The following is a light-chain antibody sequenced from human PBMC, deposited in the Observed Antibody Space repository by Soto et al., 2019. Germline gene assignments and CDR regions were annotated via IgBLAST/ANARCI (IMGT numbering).Light chain of an antibody. CDR2: DVF. CDR3: KKLTIGPLT. CDR1: QSVSKY. V-gene: IGKV3-11*01. J-gene: IGKJ4*01. Sequence: EIVLTQSPATLSLSPGERATLSCRASQSVSKYLAWYQQMPGQAPRLLIYDVFNRATDIPARFSGSGSGTFSTPPTGALVFKVFDFFYCKKLTIGPLT.